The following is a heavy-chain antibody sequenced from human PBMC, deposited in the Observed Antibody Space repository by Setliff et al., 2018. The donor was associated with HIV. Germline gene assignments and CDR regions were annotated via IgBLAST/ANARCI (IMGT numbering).Heavy chain of an antibody. CDR2: IIPIFNTA. CDR3: ARGSGGYCSGGSCYFGFGLAL. Sequence: ASVKVSCKASGGTFSSYSIPWVRQAPGQELEWMGGIIPIFNTANYAQKFQGRVTITADESTSTAYMELSSLGSEDTAVYYCARGSGGYCSGGSCYFGFGLALWGQGTTVTVAS. J-gene: IGHJ6*02. V-gene: IGHV1-69*13. CDR1: GGTFSSYS. D-gene: IGHD2-15*01.